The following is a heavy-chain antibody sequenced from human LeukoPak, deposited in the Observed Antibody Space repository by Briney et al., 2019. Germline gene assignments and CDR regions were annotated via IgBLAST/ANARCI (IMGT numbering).Heavy chain of an antibody. V-gene: IGHV3-15*01. CDR3: TTDRYYDYVWGSYRPLR. Sequence: GGSLRLSCAASGFTFSSYAMSWVRQAPGKGLEWVGRIKSKTDGGTTDYAAPVKGRFTISRDDSKNTLYLQMNSLKTEDTAVYYCTTDRYYDYVWGSYRPLRWGQGTLVTVSS. D-gene: IGHD3-16*02. CDR1: GFTFSSYA. CDR2: IKSKTDGGTT. J-gene: IGHJ4*02.